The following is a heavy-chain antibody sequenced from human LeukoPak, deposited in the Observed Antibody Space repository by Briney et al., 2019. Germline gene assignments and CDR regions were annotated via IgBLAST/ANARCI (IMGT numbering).Heavy chain of an antibody. CDR2: ISYDGSNK. D-gene: IGHD2-2*01. J-gene: IGHJ4*02. CDR1: GFTFSSYA. CDR3: ARDIVVVPAASGFSGYEDY. V-gene: IGHV3-30*04. Sequence: GGSLRLSCAASGFTFSSYAMHWVRQAPGKGLEWVAVISYDGSNKYYADSVKGRFTISRDNSKNTLYLQMNSLRAEDTAVYYCARDIVVVPAASGFSGYEDYWGQGTLVTVSS.